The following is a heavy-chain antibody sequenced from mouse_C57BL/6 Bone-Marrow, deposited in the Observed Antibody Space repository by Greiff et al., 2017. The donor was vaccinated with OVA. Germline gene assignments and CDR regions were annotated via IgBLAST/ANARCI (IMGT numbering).Heavy chain of an antibody. CDR1: GYTFTSYG. J-gene: IGHJ2*01. CDR3: ARENYYGSSYDY. V-gene: IGHV1-81*01. Sequence: VQLKESGAELARPGASVKLSCKASGYTFTSYGISWVKQRTGQGLEWIGEIYPRSGNTYYNEKLKGKATLTADKSSSTAYMELRSLTSEDSAVYFCARENYYGSSYDYWGQGTTLTVSS. CDR2: IYPRSGNT. D-gene: IGHD1-1*01.